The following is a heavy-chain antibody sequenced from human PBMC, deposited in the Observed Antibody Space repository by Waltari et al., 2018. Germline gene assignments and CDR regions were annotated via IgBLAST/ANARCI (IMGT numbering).Heavy chain of an antibody. D-gene: IGHD3-3*02. CDR2: IYHSGST. CDR3: ARHFPTEADAFDI. J-gene: IGHJ3*02. V-gene: IGHV4-38-2*01. Sequence: QVQLQESGPGLVKPSETLSLTCAVSGYSISSGYYWGWIRQPPGKGLEWIGSIYHSGSTYYNPSLKIRVTISVDTSKNQFSLKLSSVTAADTAVYYCARHFPTEADAFDIWGQGTMVTVSS. CDR1: GYSISSGYY.